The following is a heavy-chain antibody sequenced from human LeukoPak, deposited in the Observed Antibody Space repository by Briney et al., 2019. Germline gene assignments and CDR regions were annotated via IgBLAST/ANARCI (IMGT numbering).Heavy chain of an antibody. J-gene: IGHJ5*02. D-gene: IGHD3-3*01. V-gene: IGHV3-9*01. CDR2: ISWNSGSI. CDR3: AKASHDFWSGYNWFDP. CDR1: GFPFDDYA. Sequence: GGSLTLSCAPSGFPFDDYAMHGVGHAPGEGLEGVSDISWNSGSIGYADSVKGRFTISRDNAKNSLYLQMNSLRAEDTALYYCAKASHDFWSGYNWFDPWGQGTLVTVSS.